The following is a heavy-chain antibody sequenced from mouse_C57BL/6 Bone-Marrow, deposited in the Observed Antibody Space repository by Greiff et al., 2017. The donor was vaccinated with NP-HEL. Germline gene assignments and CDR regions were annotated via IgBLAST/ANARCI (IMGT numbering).Heavy chain of an antibody. J-gene: IGHJ1*03. V-gene: IGHV1-52*01. CDR3: ARQLGRGYFDV. CDR1: GYTFTSYW. CDR2: IDPSDSET. D-gene: IGHD4-1*02. Sequence: VQLQQPGAELVRPGSSVKLSCKASGYTFTSYWMHWVKQRPIQGLEWIGNIDPSDSETHYNQKFKDKATLTVDKSSSTAYMQLSSLTSEDSAVYYCARQLGRGYFDVWGTGTTVTVSS.